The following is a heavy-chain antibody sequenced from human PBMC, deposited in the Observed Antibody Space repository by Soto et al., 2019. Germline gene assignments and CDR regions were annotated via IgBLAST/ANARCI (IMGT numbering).Heavy chain of an antibody. V-gene: IGHV5-10-1*01. CDR2: IDPSDSYT. CDR1: GYSFTSYW. Sequence: GESLKISCKGSGYSFTSYWISWVRQVPGKGLEWMGRIDPSDSYTNYSPSFQGHVTISADKSISTAYLRWSSLKASDTAMYYCARRVAVAGYYGMDVWGQGTTVTVSS. J-gene: IGHJ6*02. CDR3: ARRVAVAGYYGMDV. D-gene: IGHD6-19*01.